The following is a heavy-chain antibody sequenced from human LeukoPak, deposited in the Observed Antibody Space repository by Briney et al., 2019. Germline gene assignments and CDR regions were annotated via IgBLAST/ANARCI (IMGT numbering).Heavy chain of an antibody. CDR1: GFTFSSYA. J-gene: IGHJ4*02. Sequence: GGSLRLSCAASGFTFSSYAMGWVRQAPGKGLEWVSAISGSGGSTYYADSVKGRFTISRDNSKNTLYLQMNSLRAEDTAVYYCARAPYYDFSSGYYLGYWGQGTLVTVSS. V-gene: IGHV3-23*01. CDR3: ARAPYYDFSSGYYLGY. CDR2: ISGSGGST. D-gene: IGHD3-3*01.